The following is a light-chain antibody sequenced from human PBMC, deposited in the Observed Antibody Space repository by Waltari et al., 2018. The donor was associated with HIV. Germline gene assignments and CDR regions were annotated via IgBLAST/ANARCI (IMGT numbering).Light chain of an antibody. CDR3: CSYGGRRI. Sequence: QSALTQPRSVSGSPGQSVTISCTGTSSDIGVYNYVSWYQQHAGKAPKLVIYDVSKRPSGVPDRFSGSKSGNTASLTISGLQPEDEADYHCCSYGGRRIFAGGTELTVL. V-gene: IGLV2-11*01. J-gene: IGLJ2*01. CDR2: DVS. CDR1: SSDIGVYNY.